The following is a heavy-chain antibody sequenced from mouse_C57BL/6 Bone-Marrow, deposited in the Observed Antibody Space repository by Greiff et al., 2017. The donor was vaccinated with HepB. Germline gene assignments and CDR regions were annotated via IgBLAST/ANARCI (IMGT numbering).Heavy chain of an antibody. Sequence: VKLQESGAELARPGASVKLSCKASGYTFTSYGISWVKQRTGQGLEWIGEIYPRSGNTYYNEKFKGKATLTADKSSSTAYMELRSLTSEDSAVYFCARSFYYRGFAYWGQGTLVTVSA. V-gene: IGHV1-81*01. CDR1: GYTFTSYG. CDR3: ARSFYYRGFAY. D-gene: IGHD2-1*01. CDR2: IYPRSGNT. J-gene: IGHJ3*01.